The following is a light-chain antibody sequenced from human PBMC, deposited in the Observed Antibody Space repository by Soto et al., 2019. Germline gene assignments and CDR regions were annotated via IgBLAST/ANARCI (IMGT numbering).Light chain of an antibody. CDR2: DVS. Sequence: QSALTQPAYVSGSPGQSITISCTGTSSDVGGYNYVSWYQQHPGKAPKLMIYDVSNRPSGVSNRFSGSKSGNTASLTISGLQAEDDADYYCSSYTSSSTLVFGGGTKLTVL. J-gene: IGLJ2*01. CDR3: SSYTSSSTLV. CDR1: SSDVGGYNY. V-gene: IGLV2-14*01.